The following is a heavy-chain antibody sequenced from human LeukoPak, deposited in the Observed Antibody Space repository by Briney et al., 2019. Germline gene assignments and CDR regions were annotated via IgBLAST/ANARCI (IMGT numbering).Heavy chain of an antibody. CDR1: GLRFTSYG. CDR3: AKDTSTDIVVVPAAIDFYYGLDV. V-gene: IGHV3-23*01. CDR2: ISGSGDST. J-gene: IGHJ6*02. Sequence: GGSLRLSCAASGLRFTSYGMAWVRQAPGKGVEGFSCISGSGDSTYYADSVKGRFTISRENNKNTLYLQMNSLRVEDTAVYYCAKDTSTDIVVVPAAIDFYYGLDVWGQGTTVTVAS. D-gene: IGHD2-2*01.